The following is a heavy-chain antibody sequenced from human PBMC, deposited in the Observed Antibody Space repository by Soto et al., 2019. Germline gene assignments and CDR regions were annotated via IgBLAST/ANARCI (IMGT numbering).Heavy chain of an antibody. CDR3: ARAHAYYYDSSGYPHSWLDP. CDR1: GGSISSGGYY. D-gene: IGHD3-22*01. Sequence: SETLSLTCTVSGGSISSGGYYWSWIRQHPGKGLEWIGYIYYSGSTYYNPSLKSRVTISVDTSKNQFSLKLSSVTAADTAVYYCARAHAYYYDSSGYPHSWLDPWGQGTLVTVSS. CDR2: IYYSGST. J-gene: IGHJ5*02. V-gene: IGHV4-31*03.